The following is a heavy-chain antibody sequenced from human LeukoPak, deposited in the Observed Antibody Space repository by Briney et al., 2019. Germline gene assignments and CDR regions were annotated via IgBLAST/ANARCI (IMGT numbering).Heavy chain of an antibody. V-gene: IGHV4-38-2*01. Sequence: PSETLSLTCAVSGYSISSGYYWGWIRQPPGKGLEWIGSIYHSGSTYYNPSLKSRVTISVDTSKNQFSLKLSSVTAADTAVYYCARNLGFWSGYYTYWGQGTLVTVSS. CDR3: ARNLGFWSGYYTY. J-gene: IGHJ4*02. CDR1: GYSISSGYY. D-gene: IGHD3-3*01. CDR2: IYHSGST.